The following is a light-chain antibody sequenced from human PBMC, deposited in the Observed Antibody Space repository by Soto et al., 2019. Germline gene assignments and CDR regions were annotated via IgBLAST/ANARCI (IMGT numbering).Light chain of an antibody. J-gene: IGKJ1*01. CDR3: QQSYSTS. CDR1: QSVSSNY. CDR2: GAS. Sequence: EIVLTQSPGTLSLSPGDRATLSCRASQSVSSNYLAWYQQRPGQAPRLLISGASSRAAGIPDRFSGSGSGTDFTLTISSLQPEDFATYYCQQSYSTSFGQGTKVDIK. V-gene: IGKV3-20*01.